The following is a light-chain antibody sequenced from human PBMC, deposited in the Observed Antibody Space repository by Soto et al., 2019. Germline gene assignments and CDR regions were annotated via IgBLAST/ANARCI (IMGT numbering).Light chain of an antibody. CDR3: QHYNSYSEA. J-gene: IGKJ1*01. CDR2: KAS. V-gene: IGKV1-5*03. Sequence: DIQMTQSPSTLSGSVGYRVTITCRASQTISRWLDWYQQKPGKAPKLLIYKASTLKSGVPSRFSGSGSGTEFTLTISSLQPDDFATYYCQHYNSYSEAFGQGTKVELK. CDR1: QTISRW.